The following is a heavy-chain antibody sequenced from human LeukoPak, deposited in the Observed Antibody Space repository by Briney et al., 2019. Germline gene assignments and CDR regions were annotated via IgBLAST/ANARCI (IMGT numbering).Heavy chain of an antibody. CDR1: GFTFRDAG. CDR2: FRSEAGGGTT. Sequence: GGSLRLSCAASGFTFRDAGMSWVRQAPGKGLEWVGRFRSEAGGGTTDYAAPVKGRFTISRDDSKNTLYLQMSSLKTEDTAVYFCAHRNTTMVRVDYWGQGTLVTVSS. D-gene: IGHD5-18*01. CDR3: AHRNTTMVRVDY. V-gene: IGHV3-15*01. J-gene: IGHJ4*02.